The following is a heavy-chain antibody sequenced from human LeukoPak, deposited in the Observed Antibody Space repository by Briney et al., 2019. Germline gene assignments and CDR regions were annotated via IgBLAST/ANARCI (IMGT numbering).Heavy chain of an antibody. CDR3: ARESQYCSGGSCYSGAFDI. CDR2: IKQDGSEK. V-gene: IGHV3-7*01. J-gene: IGHJ3*02. Sequence: GGSLRLSCAASGFTFSSYWMSWVRQAPGKGLEWVANIKQDGSEKYYVDSVKGRFTISRDNAKNSLYLQMNGLRAEDTAVYYCARESQYCSGGSCYSGAFDIWGQGTMVTVSS. D-gene: IGHD2-15*01. CDR1: GFTFSSYW.